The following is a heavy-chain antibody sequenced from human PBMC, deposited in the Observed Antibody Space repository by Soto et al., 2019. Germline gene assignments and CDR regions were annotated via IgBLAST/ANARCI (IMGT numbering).Heavy chain of an antibody. Sequence: SETLDLTCAVSGGSISSSNWWSWVRQPPGKGLEWIGEIYHSGSTNYNPSLKSRVTISVDKSKNQFSLKLSSVTAADTAVYYCAREWQSVAGTSYSFDAFPIWGQGTMLTVS. CDR3: AREWQSVAGTSYSFDAFPI. J-gene: IGHJ3*02. CDR2: IYHSGST. CDR1: GGSISSSNW. D-gene: IGHD6-19*01. V-gene: IGHV4-4*02.